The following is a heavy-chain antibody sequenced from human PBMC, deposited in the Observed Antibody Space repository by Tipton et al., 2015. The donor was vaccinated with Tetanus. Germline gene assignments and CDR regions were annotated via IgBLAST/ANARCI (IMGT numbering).Heavy chain of an antibody. CDR3: VRHNSSLYAMGV. V-gene: IGHV4-30-2*01. J-gene: IGHJ6*02. CDR1: GGSISRGAYS. D-gene: IGHD6-6*01. CDR2: IYDSGTT. Sequence: TLSLTCALSGGSISRGAYSWSWIRRPPGKGLEWIGYIYDSGTTSFNPSLKSRVTISVRETKSQFSLNLTSVTAADAAVYYCVRHNSSLYAMGVWGQGTTVTVSS.